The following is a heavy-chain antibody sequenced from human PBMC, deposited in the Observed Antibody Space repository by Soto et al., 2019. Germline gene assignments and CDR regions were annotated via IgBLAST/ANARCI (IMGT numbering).Heavy chain of an antibody. D-gene: IGHD3-10*01. Sequence: GGSLRLSCAAAGFTFNNYAMTWVRQAPGKGLEWVSAISGSGGSTYFADSVKGRFTISRDNSKNTLSLQMNSLRAEDTAVYYCAKGDLGGFGDLSHIWGQGTLVTVSS. CDR3: AKGDLGGFGDLSHI. CDR1: GFTFNNYA. V-gene: IGHV3-23*01. CDR2: ISGSGGST. J-gene: IGHJ4*02.